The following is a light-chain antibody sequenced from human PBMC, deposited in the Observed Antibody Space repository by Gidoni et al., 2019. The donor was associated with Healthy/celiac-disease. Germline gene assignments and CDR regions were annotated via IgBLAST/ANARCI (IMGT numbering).Light chain of an antibody. CDR2: KAS. J-gene: IGKJ2*01. Sequence: DIQMTQSPSTLSASVGDRVTITCRASQSISSWLAWYQPKPGKAPKLLIYKASSLESGVPSRFSCSGSGTVFTLTISSLQPDDFATYYCQQYNSYSGTFGQGTKLEIK. CDR1: QSISSW. CDR3: QQYNSYSGT. V-gene: IGKV1-5*03.